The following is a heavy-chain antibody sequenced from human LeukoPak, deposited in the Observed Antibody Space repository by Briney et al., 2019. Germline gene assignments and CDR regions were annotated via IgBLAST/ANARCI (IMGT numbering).Heavy chain of an antibody. CDR2: TRNKANSYTT. J-gene: IGHJ4*02. D-gene: IGHD3-3*01. Sequence: PGGSLRLSCAASGFTFSDHYMDWVRQAPGKGLEWVGRTRNKANSYTTEYAASVKGRFTISRDDSKNSLYLQMNSLKTEDTAVYYCAKRPTIFGVVLDYWGQGTLVTVSS. V-gene: IGHV3-72*01. CDR3: AKRPTIFGVVLDY. CDR1: GFTFSDHY.